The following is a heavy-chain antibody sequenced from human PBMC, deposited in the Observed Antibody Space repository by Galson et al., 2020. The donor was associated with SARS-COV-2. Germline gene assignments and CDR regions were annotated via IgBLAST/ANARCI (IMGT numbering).Heavy chain of an antibody. D-gene: IGHD4-17*01. J-gene: IGHJ5*02. V-gene: IGHV3-30*04. CDR1: GFTFSSYA. Sequence: GGSLRLSCAASGFTFSSYAMHWVRQAPGKGLEWVAVISYDGSNKYYADSVKGRFTISRDNSKNTLYLQMNSLRAEDTAVYYCAREPVTTEGDWFDPWGQGTLVTVSS. CDR3: AREPVTTEGDWFDP. CDR2: ISYDGSNK.